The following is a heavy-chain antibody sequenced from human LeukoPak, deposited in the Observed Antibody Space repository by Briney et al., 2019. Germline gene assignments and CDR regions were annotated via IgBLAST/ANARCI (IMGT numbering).Heavy chain of an antibody. CDR3: AREAVSYFYFDY. V-gene: IGHV3-33*01. CDR2: IWYDGSRK. CDR1: GFTFSSYG. D-gene: IGHD3-10*01. Sequence: PGGSLRLSCAASGFTFSSYGMHWVRQAPGKGLEWVAIIWYDGSRKYYADSVEGRFTISRDNSKNTLYLQTNSLRAEDTAVYFCAREAVSYFYFDYWGQGTLVTVSS. J-gene: IGHJ4*02.